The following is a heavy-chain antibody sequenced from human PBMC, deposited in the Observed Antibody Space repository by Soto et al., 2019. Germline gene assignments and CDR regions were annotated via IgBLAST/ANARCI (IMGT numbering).Heavy chain of an antibody. CDR2: IYHSGST. Sequence: QVQLQESGPGLVKPSGTLSLTCAVSGGSISSSNWWSWVRQPPGKGLEWIGEIYHSGSTNYNPSLKSRVTISVDMSKNQFSLKLSSVTAADTAVYYCASTTNYYGSGSQSFDYWGQGTLVTVSS. D-gene: IGHD3-10*01. V-gene: IGHV4-4*02. J-gene: IGHJ4*02. CDR3: ASTTNYYGSGSQSFDY. CDR1: GGSISSSNW.